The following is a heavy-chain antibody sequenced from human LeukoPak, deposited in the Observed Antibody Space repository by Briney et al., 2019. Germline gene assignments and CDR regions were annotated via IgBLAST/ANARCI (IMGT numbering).Heavy chain of an antibody. D-gene: IGHD4-17*01. CDR1: GYSFTSYW. V-gene: IGHV5-51*01. J-gene: IGHJ4*02. CDR2: IYPGDSDT. Sequence: GESLKISCKGSGYSFTSYWISWVRQMPGKGLEWMGIIYPGDSDTRYSPSFQGQVTISAVKSISTAYLQWSSLKASDTAMYYCARRGPDYGDHNDYWGQGTLVTVSS. CDR3: ARRGPDYGDHNDY.